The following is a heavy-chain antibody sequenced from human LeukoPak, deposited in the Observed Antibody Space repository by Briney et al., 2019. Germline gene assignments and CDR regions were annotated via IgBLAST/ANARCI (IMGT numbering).Heavy chain of an antibody. J-gene: IGHJ3*02. CDR3: ARDRGTSYYYDSSANDAFDI. V-gene: IGHV1-18*01. Sequence: ASVKVSCKASGSTFTSYGISWVRQAPGQGLGWMGWISAYNGNTNYAQKLQGRVTMTTDTSTSTAYMELRSLRSDDTAVYYCARDRGTSYYYDSSANDAFDIWGQGTMVTVSS. CDR1: GSTFTSYG. D-gene: IGHD3-22*01. CDR2: ISAYNGNT.